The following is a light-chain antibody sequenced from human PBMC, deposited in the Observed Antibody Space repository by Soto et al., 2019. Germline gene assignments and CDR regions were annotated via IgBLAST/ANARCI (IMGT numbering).Light chain of an antibody. CDR3: AAWDDSLKGVV. CDR2: SNN. V-gene: IGLV1-44*01. J-gene: IGLJ2*01. Sequence: QAVVTQPPSASAAPGQRVTISCSGSSSNIGSNIVNWYQQVPGTAPKLLIYSNNHRPSGVPDRFSGSKSGTSASLAISGLQSEDEADYYCAAWDDSLKGVVFGGGTQLTVL. CDR1: SSNIGSNI.